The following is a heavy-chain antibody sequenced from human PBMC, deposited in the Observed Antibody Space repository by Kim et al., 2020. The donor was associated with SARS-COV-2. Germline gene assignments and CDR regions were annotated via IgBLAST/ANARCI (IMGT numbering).Heavy chain of an antibody. CDR1: GYTFTSYA. Sequence: ASVKVSCKASGYTFTSYAMNWVRQAPGQGLEWMGWINTNTGNPTYAQGFTGRFVFSLDTSVSTAYLQISSLKAEDTAVYYCARGGWCSSTSCFDWYFDLWGRGTLVTVSS. J-gene: IGHJ2*01. CDR3: ARGGWCSSTSCFDWYFDL. D-gene: IGHD2-2*01. CDR2: INTNTGNP. V-gene: IGHV7-4-1*02.